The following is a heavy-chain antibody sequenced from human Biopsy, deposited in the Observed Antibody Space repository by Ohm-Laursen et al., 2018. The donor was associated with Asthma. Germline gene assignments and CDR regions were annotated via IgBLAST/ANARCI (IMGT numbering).Heavy chain of an antibody. CDR2: ISSLSRYK. V-gene: IGHV3-21*04. CDR3: AKVRSDWVITESFDY. CDR1: GFTFGDYC. Sequence: SLRLSCAASGFTFGDYCMNWVRQAPGKGLEWVSSISSLSRYKYYSDSLRGRVTISRDNAKNSVFLHMDSLRPEDTAFYYCAKVRSDWVITESFDYWGQGVLVTVSS. D-gene: IGHD3-22*01. J-gene: IGHJ4*02.